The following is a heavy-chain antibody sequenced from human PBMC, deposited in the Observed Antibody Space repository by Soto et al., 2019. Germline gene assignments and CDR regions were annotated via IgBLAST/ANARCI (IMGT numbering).Heavy chain of an antibody. J-gene: IGHJ5*01. Sequence: QVRLVQSGAEVKKPGASVKVSCKASGYTFTGYSVHWVRQAPGQGLEWLGWINPHNGGTNYAQNFQGRVAVTSDASMGVAYMELSGLTSDDTAVYFCARAIAPYYDVLTGNWLDSWGQGTLVTVSS. D-gene: IGHD3-9*01. CDR2: INPHNGGT. CDR1: GYTFTGYS. V-gene: IGHV1-2*02. CDR3: ARAIAPYYDVLTGNWLDS.